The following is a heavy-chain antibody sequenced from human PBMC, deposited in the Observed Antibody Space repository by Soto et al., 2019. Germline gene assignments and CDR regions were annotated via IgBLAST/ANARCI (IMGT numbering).Heavy chain of an antibody. CDR2: IYYSGST. V-gene: IGHV4-59*08. CDR3: ARTDINNWFDP. CDR1: GGSISSYY. Sequence: SETLSLTCTVSGGSISSYYWSWIRQPPGKGLEWIGYIYYSGSTNYNPSLKSRVTISVDTSKNQFSLKLSSVTAADTAVYYCARTDINNWFDPWGQGTLVTVSS. J-gene: IGHJ5*02.